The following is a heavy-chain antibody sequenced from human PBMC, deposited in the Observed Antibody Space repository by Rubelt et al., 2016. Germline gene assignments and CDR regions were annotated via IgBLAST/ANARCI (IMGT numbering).Heavy chain of an antibody. Sequence: QLQLQASGPGLVKPSETLSLTCTVSGGSISSSSYYWGWIRQPPGKRLEWIGSIYYSGSTYYNPSLNSRVNISVDTAKNQFSLKLSSVTAADTAVYYCARRSLEWSRPYYFDYWGQGTLVTVSS. J-gene: IGHJ4*02. CDR2: IYYSGST. CDR1: GGSISSSSYY. D-gene: IGHD3-3*01. V-gene: IGHV4-39*01. CDR3: ARRSLEWSRPYYFDY.